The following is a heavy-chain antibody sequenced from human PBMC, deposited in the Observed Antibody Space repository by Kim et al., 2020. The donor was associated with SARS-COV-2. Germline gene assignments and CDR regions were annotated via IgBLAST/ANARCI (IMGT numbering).Heavy chain of an antibody. J-gene: IGHJ6*02. CDR3: AILHGVGEYNYYGMDV. V-gene: IGHV1-69*04. CDR1: GGTFSSYA. CDR2: IIPILGIA. D-gene: IGHD4-17*01. Sequence: SVKVSCKASGGTFSSYAISWVRQAPGQGLEWMGRIIPILGIANYAQKVQGRVTITADKSTSTAYMELSSLRSEDTAVYYCAILHGVGEYNYYGMDVWGQGATVTFSS.